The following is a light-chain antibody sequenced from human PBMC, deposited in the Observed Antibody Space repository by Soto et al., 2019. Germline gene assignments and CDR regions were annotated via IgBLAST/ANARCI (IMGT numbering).Light chain of an antibody. CDR3: QQYNDWPPWT. Sequence: EILMTQSPATLSVSPGDRATLSCRASQSVSNNLAWYQQRPGQAPRLLIHGASTRATGIPARFSGSGSGTAFNLTISSLQSEDFSVYCCQQYNDWPPWTFGQGTKVEIK. J-gene: IGKJ1*01. CDR2: GAS. V-gene: IGKV3-15*01. CDR1: QSVSNN.